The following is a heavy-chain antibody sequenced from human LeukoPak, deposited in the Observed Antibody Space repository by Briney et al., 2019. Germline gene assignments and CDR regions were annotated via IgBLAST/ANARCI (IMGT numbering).Heavy chain of an antibody. CDR1: GGSISSSSYY. CDR3: ASVSRGSGRYYYYYYMDV. J-gene: IGHJ6*03. V-gene: IGHV4-39*07. CDR2: IYYSGST. D-gene: IGHD3-10*01. Sequence: SHSLSLTCTVSGGSISSSSYYWGWIRQPPGKGLEWIGSIYYSGSTYYNPSLKSRVTISIDTSKNQFSLKLSSVTAADTAVYYCASVSRGSGRYYYYYYMDVWGKGTTVTVSS.